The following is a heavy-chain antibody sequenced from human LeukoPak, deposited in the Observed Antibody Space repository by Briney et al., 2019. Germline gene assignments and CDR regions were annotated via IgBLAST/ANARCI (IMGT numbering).Heavy chain of an antibody. CDR1: GFTFSGYW. D-gene: IGHD5-12*01. CDR2: IKQDGSEK. V-gene: IGHV3-7*01. CDR3: ARDHRSGYSGYDAGNYFDY. J-gene: IGHJ4*02. Sequence: PGGSLRLSCAASGFTFSGYWMSWVRQAPGKGLEWVANIKQDGSEKYYVDSVKGRFTFSRDNAKNSLYLQMNSLRAEDTAVYYCARDHRSGYSGYDAGNYFDYWGQGTLDTVSS.